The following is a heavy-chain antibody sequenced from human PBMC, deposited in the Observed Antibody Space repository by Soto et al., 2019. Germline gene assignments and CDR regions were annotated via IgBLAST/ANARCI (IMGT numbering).Heavy chain of an antibody. CDR3: AKCLVPAAISYYYYGMDV. D-gene: IGHD2-2*01. CDR1: GYTFTGYY. V-gene: IGHV1-2*02. CDR2: INPNSGGT. J-gene: IGHJ6*02. Sequence: ASVKVSCKASGYTFTGYYMHWVRQAPGQGLEWMGWINPNSGGTNYAQKFQGRFTISRDNSKNTLYLQMNSLRAEDTAVYYCAKCLVPAAISYYYYGMDVWGQGTTVTVSS.